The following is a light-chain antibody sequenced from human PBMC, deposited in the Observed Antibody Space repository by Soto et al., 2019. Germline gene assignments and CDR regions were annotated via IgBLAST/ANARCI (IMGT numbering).Light chain of an antibody. CDR2: DVS. CDR1: SDVGAYRY. J-gene: IGLJ2*01. V-gene: IGLV2-14*01. Sequence: QSALTQPASVSGSPGQSITISCTGSDVGAYRYVSWYQQHPGKAPRLMIYDVSNRPSGVSDRFSGSKSGNTASLTISGLQPEDEAYFFCSSHTGGNARVVFGGGTKLTVL. CDR3: SSHTGGNARVV.